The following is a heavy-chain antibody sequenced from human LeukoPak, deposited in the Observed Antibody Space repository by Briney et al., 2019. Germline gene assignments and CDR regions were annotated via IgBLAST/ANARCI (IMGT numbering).Heavy chain of an antibody. J-gene: IGHJ3*01. Sequence: ASVKVSCKAFGYTFTGYHIHWVRQAPGQGLEWMGRIYSNSGGTNYAQKFLGRVTMTRDTSISTAYMELSRLRSDDTAVYYCARDRSDAFDFWGQGTMVTVSS. CDR1: GYTFTGYH. CDR2: IYSNSGGT. CDR3: ARDRSDAFDF. V-gene: IGHV1-2*06.